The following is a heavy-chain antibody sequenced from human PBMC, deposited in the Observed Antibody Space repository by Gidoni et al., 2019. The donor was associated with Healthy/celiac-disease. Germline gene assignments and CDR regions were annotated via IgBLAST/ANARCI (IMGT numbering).Heavy chain of an antibody. D-gene: IGHD6-19*01. CDR2: IFPGDSDT. V-gene: IGHV5-51*01. CDR1: GYSCTSYW. CDR3: ASPNNARGYSSGWDAFDI. J-gene: IGHJ3*02. Sequence: EVQLVQSGAEVKKPGESLKISCKGSGYSCTSYWIGWVRQMPGKGLEWMGIIFPGDSDTRDSPSFQVQVTISADKAISTAYLQWSSLKSSGTAMYYCASPNNARGYSSGWDAFDIWGQGTMVTVSS.